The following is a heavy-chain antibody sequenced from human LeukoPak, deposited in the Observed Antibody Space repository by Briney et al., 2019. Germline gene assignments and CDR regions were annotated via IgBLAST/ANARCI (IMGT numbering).Heavy chain of an antibody. Sequence: GGSLRLSCTASGFTFGDYAMSWFRQAPGKGLEWVGFIRSKAYGGTTEYAASVKGRFTISRDDSKSIAYLQMNSLKTEDTAVYYCTRIGSGSYFQYYFDYWGQGTLVTVSS. CDR1: GFTFGDYA. J-gene: IGHJ4*02. CDR2: IRSKAYGGTT. D-gene: IGHD3-10*01. CDR3: TRIGSGSYFQYYFDY. V-gene: IGHV3-49*03.